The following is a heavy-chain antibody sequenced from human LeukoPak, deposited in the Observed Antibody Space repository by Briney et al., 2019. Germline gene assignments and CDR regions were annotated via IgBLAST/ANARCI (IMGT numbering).Heavy chain of an antibody. V-gene: IGHV1-2*02. D-gene: IGHD3-3*01. CDR3: ARPTNPITIPGMDV. CDR1: GYTFTGYY. CDR2: INPNSGGT. Sequence: GASVKVSCKASGYTFTGYYMHWVRQAPGQGLEWMGWINPNSGGTNYAQKFQGRVTMTRDTSISTAYMELSRLRSDDTAVYYCARPTNPITIPGMDVWGQGTTVTVSS. J-gene: IGHJ6*02.